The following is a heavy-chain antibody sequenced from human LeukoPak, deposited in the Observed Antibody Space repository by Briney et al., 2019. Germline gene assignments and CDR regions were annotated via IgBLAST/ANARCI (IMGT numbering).Heavy chain of an antibody. CDR2: ISGSGGNT. V-gene: IGHV3-23*01. J-gene: IGHJ5*02. CDR1: GFTLSSYG. D-gene: IGHD6-25*01. Sequence: GGSLRLSCAASGFTLSSYGMSWVRQAPGKGLEWVSAISGSGGNTYYADSVKGRFTISRDNSKNTLYMQMKSLRAEDTAVYYCAKDLSPAAAWGQGTLVTVSS. CDR3: AKDLSPAAA.